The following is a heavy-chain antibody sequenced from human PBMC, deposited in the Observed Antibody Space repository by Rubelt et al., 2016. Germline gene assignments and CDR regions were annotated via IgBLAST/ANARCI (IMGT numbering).Heavy chain of an antibody. J-gene: IGHJ4*02. CDR3: AKYYGSESYSIDY. CDR2: INQSGST. Sequence: QVQLQQWGAGLLKPSETLSLTCAVYGGSFSGYYWTWIRQPPGKGLEWIGEINQSGSTDYNPSLKSRVTVSVDTSKKQFSLRLISVTAADAAVYYCAKYYGSESYSIDYWSQGTLVTVSS. V-gene: IGHV4-34*01. D-gene: IGHD3-10*01. CDR1: GGSFSGYY.